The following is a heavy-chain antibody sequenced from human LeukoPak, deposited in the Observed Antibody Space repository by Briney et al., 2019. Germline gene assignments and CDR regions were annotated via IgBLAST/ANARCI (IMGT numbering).Heavy chain of an antibody. D-gene: IGHD6-25*01. CDR1: GGSTSSYY. CDR3: ARQGGGFWYFDL. Sequence: PSETLSLTCTVSGGSTSSYYWSWIRQPPGKGLEWIGYIYYSGSTNYNPSLKSRVTISVDTSKNQFSLKLSSVTAADTAVYYCARQGGGFWYFDLWGRGTLVTVSS. J-gene: IGHJ2*01. V-gene: IGHV4-59*08. CDR2: IYYSGST.